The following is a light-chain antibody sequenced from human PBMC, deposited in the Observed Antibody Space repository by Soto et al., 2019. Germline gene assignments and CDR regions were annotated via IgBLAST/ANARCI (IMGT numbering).Light chain of an antibody. CDR2: DAS. J-gene: IGLJ3*02. V-gene: IGLV2-11*01. CDR3: CSNAGTYQ. CDR1: SSDVGAYDY. Sequence: QSALTQPRSVSGSPGQSVTISCTGTSSDVGAYDYVSWYQHHPDKAPKLMIFDASKRPSGVPDRFSYSKSGNTASLTISGHQADDEGDYYCCSNAGTYQFGGGTKLTVL.